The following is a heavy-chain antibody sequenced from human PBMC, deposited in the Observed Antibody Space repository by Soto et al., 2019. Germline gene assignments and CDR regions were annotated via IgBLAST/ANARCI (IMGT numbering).Heavy chain of an antibody. CDR2: IYPGDSET. J-gene: IGHJ4*02. D-gene: IGHD3-16*01. CDR3: ARLLESWGEPHYFES. Sequence: GESLKISCQASGYVFASNWIGWVRQMSGKGLEWMGIIYPGDSETRYGPSFQGRVTISADRSLNTVYLQWTSLKVSDTSMYYCARLLESWGEPHYFESWGQGTMVTVSS. CDR1: GYVFASNW. V-gene: IGHV5-51*01.